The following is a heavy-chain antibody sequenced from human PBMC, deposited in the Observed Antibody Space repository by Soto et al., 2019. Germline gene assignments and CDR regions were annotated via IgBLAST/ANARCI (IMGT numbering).Heavy chain of an antibody. CDR3: ARDKYCSGGSCRKNWFDP. CDR1: GGSVSSGYY. J-gene: IGHJ5*02. V-gene: IGHV4-61*01. D-gene: IGHD2-15*01. Sequence: SETLSLTCTVSGGSVSSGYYWNWIRQSPGKGLEWIGYIYDDGSANYNPSLKSRATISLDMSKNQFSLKLTSVTAADTAVYYCARDKYCSGGSCRKNWFDPWGQGTLVTVSS. CDR2: IYDDGSA.